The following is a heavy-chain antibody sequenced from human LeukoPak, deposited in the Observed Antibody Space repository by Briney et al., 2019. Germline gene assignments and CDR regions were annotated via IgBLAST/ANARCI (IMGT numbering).Heavy chain of an antibody. J-gene: IGHJ4*02. V-gene: IGHV4-39*07. D-gene: IGHD1-26*01. CDR3: ATNSGVYYPFDC. CDR2: IYSSGST. Sequence: SETLSLTCTVSGGSISSSSYYWGWIRQPPGKGLEWIGSIYSSGSTYYNPSLKSRVTISVDASKNQFSVRLSSVTAADTAVFYCATNSGVYYPFDCWGQGTLVTVSS. CDR1: GGSISSSSYY.